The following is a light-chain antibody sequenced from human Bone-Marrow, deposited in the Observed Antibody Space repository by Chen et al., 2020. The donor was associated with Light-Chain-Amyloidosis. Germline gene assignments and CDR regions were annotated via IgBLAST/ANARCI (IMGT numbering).Light chain of an antibody. V-gene: IGLV2-14*01. Sequence: QSALTQPASVSGSPGQSITISCTGTSSDVGGDNHVSWYQQHPDKAPKLMIYEVPNRPSWVPDRFSGSKSDSTASLTISGLQTEDEADYCCSSYTITNTLVFGSGTRVTVL. CDR2: EVP. CDR3: SSYTITNTLV. J-gene: IGLJ1*01. CDR1: SSDVGGDNH.